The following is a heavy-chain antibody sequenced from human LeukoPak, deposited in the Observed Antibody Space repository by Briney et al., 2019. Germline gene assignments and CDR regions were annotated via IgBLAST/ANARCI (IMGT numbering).Heavy chain of an antibody. V-gene: IGHV1-18*04. Sequence: ASVKVSCKASGYTFTGYYMHWVRQAPGQGLEWMGWISGYNGNTNYAQKLQGRVTMTTDTSTRIAYMELRSLRPDDTAVYYCARDPGYCSGGSCLEFDYWGQGTLVTVSS. CDR1: GYTFTGYY. J-gene: IGHJ4*02. D-gene: IGHD2-15*01. CDR2: ISGYNGNT. CDR3: ARDPGYCSGGSCLEFDY.